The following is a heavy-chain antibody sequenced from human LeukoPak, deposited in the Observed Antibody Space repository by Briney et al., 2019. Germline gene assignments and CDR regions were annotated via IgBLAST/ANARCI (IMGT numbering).Heavy chain of an antibody. CDR2: ISGSGGST. V-gene: IGHV3-23*01. CDR3: AKDLYDSSGRLDY. Sequence: GGSLRLSCAASGFTFSSYAMSWVRQAPGKGLEWVSAISGSGGSTYYADSVKGRFTISRDNSKNTLYLQMNSLRAEDMAVYYCAKDLYDSSGRLDYWGQGTLVTVPS. J-gene: IGHJ4*02. D-gene: IGHD3-22*01. CDR1: GFTFSSYA.